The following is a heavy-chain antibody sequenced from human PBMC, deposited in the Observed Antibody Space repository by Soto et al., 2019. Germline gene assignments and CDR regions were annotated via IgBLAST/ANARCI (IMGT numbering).Heavy chain of an antibody. CDR3: ARASHPYYDFWSGYYSWFDP. CDR1: GYTFTGYY. D-gene: IGHD3-3*01. V-gene: IGHV1-2*02. Sequence: ASVKVSCKASGYTFTGYYMHWVRQAPGQGLEWMGWINPNSDGTNYAQKFQDRVTITRDTSISTAYMELSRLRFDDMVVYYCARASHPYYDFWSGYYSWFDPWGQGTLVTVSS. J-gene: IGHJ5*02. CDR2: INPNSDGT.